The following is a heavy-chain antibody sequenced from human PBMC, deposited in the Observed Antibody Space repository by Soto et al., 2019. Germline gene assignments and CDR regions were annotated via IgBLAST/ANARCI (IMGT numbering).Heavy chain of an antibody. Sequence: EVQLLESGRDLVQPGGSLRLSCAASGFTFTIFAMSWVRQSPGKGLEWVSTISGSGGSTYYADAVKGRFTISRDNSMGTLYLQMKSLRVEDTAIYYCAKEVSLGSTVDLGYWGQGTLVTVSS. CDR3: AKEVSLGSTVDLGY. CDR2: ISGSGGST. J-gene: IGHJ4*02. V-gene: IGHV3-23*01. CDR1: GFTFTIFA. D-gene: IGHD7-27*01.